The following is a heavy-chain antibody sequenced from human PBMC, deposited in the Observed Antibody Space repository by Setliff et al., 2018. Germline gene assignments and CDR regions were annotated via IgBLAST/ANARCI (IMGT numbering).Heavy chain of an antibody. CDR1: GFTFTSYG. CDR2: IRYDGSNK. V-gene: IGHV3-30*02. J-gene: IGHJ6*02. CDR3: AKDLQVIKPVPIGTYGMDV. D-gene: IGHD3-22*01. Sequence: GESLKISCAASGFTFTSYGMHWVRQAPGKGLEWVAFIRYDGSNKYYADSVKGRFTISRDNSKNTLYLQMNSLRAEDTAVYYCAKDLQVIKPVPIGTYGMDVWGQGTTVTVSS.